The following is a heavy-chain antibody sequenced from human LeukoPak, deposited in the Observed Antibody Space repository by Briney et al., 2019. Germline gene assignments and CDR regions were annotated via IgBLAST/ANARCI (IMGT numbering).Heavy chain of an antibody. Sequence: GGSLRLSCAASEFTFSSYAMHWVRQAPGKGLEWVAVISYDGSNKYYADSVKGRFTISRDNSKNTLYLQMNSLRAEDTAVYYCARDTADYYYYYMDVWGKGTTVTVSS. CDR3: ARDTADYYYYYMDV. D-gene: IGHD4-17*01. CDR1: EFTFSSYA. CDR2: ISYDGSNK. J-gene: IGHJ6*03. V-gene: IGHV3-30*04.